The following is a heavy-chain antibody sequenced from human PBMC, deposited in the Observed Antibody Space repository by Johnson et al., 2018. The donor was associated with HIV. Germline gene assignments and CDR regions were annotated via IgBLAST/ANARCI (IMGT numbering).Heavy chain of an antibody. V-gene: IGHV3-66*02. CDR3: ARDGKYSSIGPDAFDV. CDR1: GFTVSSNY. J-gene: IGHJ3*01. Sequence: VQLVESGGGLVQRGGSLRLTCAASGFTVSSNYITWVRQAPGKGLEWVSVIYSGGSTYYADSVKGRFTISRDHSENTLYLQMNSLRPEDTAVYFCARDGKYSSIGPDAFDVWGQGTMVAVSS. CDR2: IYSGGST. D-gene: IGHD6-13*01.